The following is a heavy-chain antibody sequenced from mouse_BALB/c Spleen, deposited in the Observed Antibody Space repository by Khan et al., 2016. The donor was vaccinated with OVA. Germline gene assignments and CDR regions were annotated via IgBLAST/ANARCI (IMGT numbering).Heavy chain of an antibody. CDR1: CYSITSGYA. D-gene: IGHD1-1*01. Sequence: DVQLQESGPGLVKPSQSLSLTSTVTCYSITSGYAWNWIRQFPGNKLEWMGYISYSGVTSYTPSLKNRISITRDPSKNQFFLQLNSVTTEDTATYYCARGNYYGYYFDYWGQGTTLTVSS. CDR3: ARGNYYGYYFDY. CDR2: ISYSGVT. V-gene: IGHV3-2*02. J-gene: IGHJ2*01.